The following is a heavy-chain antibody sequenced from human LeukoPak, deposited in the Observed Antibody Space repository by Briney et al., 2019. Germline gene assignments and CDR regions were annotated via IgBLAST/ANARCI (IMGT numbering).Heavy chain of an antibody. D-gene: IGHD6-19*01. J-gene: IGHJ4*02. CDR2: IYSDGSRT. V-gene: IGHV3-64D*06. CDR1: GFTFSSFA. CDR3: VKSPGSGWPV. Sequence: PGGSLRLSCAASGFTFSSFAMRWVRQAPGKGLEYLSAIYSDGSRTYYADSVKGRFTISRDNSKNTLYFEMSSLRVEDTAVYYCVKSPGSGWPVWGQGTLLTVSS.